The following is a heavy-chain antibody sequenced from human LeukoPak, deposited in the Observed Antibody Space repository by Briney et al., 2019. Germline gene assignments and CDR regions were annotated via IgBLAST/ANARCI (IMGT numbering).Heavy chain of an antibody. D-gene: IGHD1-26*01. Sequence: SETLSLTCTVSGGSISSSSYYWGWIRQPPGKGLEWTGSIYYSGSTYYNPSLKSRVTISVDTSKNQFSLKLSSVTAADTAVYYCARGSVGADAFDIWGQGTMVTVSS. V-gene: IGHV4-39*01. CDR2: IYYSGST. J-gene: IGHJ3*02. CDR3: ARGSVGADAFDI. CDR1: GGSISSSSYY.